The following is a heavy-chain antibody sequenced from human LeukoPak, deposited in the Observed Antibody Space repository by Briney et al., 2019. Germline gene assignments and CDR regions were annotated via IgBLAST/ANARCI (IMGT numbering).Heavy chain of an antibody. Sequence: PGGSLRLSCAASGFTFTNYWMTWVRQAPGKGLEWVADIKQDGSETRYVDSVKGRFTISRDNAKNSLYLQMNSLRAEDTAVYYCAREGDYYGSGSYVDYWGQGTLVTVSS. CDR3: AREGDYYGSGSYVDY. CDR2: IKQDGSET. J-gene: IGHJ4*02. CDR1: GFTFTNYW. V-gene: IGHV3-7*03. D-gene: IGHD3-10*01.